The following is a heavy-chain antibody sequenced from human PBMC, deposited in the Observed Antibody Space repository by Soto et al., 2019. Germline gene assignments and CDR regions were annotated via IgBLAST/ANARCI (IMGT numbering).Heavy chain of an antibody. V-gene: IGHV4-4*07. CDR1: GGSISSYY. J-gene: IGHJ4*02. Sequence: SETLSLTCTVSGGSISSYYWSWIRQPAGKGLEWIGRIYTSGSTNYNPSLKSRVTMSVDTSKNQFSLKLSSVTAGDTAVYYCAREPATAKPEGVDFWGQGTLVTVSS. CDR3: AREPATAKPEGVDF. CDR2: IYTSGST. D-gene: IGHD1-1*01.